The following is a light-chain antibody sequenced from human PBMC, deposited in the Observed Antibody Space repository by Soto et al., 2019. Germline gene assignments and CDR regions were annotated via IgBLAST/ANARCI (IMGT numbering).Light chain of an antibody. V-gene: IGLV3-1*01. CDR3: QAWDSSTGV. J-gene: IGLJ2*01. CDR1: KLGDKY. Sequence: SYELTQPPSVSVSPGQTASITCSGDKLGDKYACWYQQKPGQSPVLVIYQDSKRPSGIPERFPGSNSGNTPTLTISGTQAMDEADYYCQAWDSSTGVFGGGTKLTVL. CDR2: QDS.